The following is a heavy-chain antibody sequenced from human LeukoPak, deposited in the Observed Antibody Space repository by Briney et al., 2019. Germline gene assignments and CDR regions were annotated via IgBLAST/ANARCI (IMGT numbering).Heavy chain of an antibody. CDR3: ARGPQKQWLAGKGVYFDY. Sequence: SETLSLTCTVSGGSISSSSYYWGWIRQPPGKGLEWIGSIYYSGSTYYNPSLKSRVTISVDTSKNQFSLKLSSVTAADTAVYYCARGPQKQWLAGKGVYFDYWGQGTLVTVSS. CDR2: IYYSGST. D-gene: IGHD6-19*01. J-gene: IGHJ4*02. V-gene: IGHV4-39*01. CDR1: GGSISSSSYY.